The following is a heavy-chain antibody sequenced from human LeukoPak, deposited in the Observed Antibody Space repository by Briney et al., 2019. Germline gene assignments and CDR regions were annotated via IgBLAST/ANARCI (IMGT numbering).Heavy chain of an antibody. CDR3: ASIAYCSGGSCSDY. CDR2: IYYSGST. Sequence: SETLSLTCTVSGGSISSSSYYWGWIRQPPGKGPEWIGSIYYSGSTYYNPSLKSRVTISVDTSKNPFSLKLSSVTAADTAVYYRASIAYCSGGSCSDYWGQGTLVTVSS. D-gene: IGHD2-15*01. CDR1: GGSISSSSYY. V-gene: IGHV4-39*07. J-gene: IGHJ4*02.